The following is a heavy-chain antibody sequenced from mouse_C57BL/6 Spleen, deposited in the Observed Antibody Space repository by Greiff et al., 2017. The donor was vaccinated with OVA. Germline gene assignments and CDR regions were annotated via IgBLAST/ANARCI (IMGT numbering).Heavy chain of an antibody. CDR2: IDPETGGT. Sequence: VQLVESGAELVRPGASVTLSCKASGYTFTDYEMHWVKQTPVHGLEWIGAIDPETGGTAYNQKFKGKAILTADKSSSTAYMELRSLTSEDSAVYYCTRFYGNYGYWGQGTTLTVSS. J-gene: IGHJ2*01. V-gene: IGHV1-15*01. CDR3: TRFYGNYGY. D-gene: IGHD2-1*01. CDR1: GYTFTDYE.